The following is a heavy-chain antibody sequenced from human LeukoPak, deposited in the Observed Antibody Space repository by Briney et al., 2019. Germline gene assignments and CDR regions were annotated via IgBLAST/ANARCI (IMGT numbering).Heavy chain of an antibody. D-gene: IGHD5-18*01. Sequence: GSLVKASCKAAGSTFTSYGISWVRQAPGHGLECMGWISAYNGNTNHAQKLQGRVNMTTDTSTSTAYMELRSLRSDDTAVYYCARGGIQLWQHWGQGTLVTVSS. CDR3: ARGGIQLWQH. V-gene: IGHV1-18*01. CDR1: GSTFTSYG. CDR2: ISAYNGNT. J-gene: IGHJ1*01.